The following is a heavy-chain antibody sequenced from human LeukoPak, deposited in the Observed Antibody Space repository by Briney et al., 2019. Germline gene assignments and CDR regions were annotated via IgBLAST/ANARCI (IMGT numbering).Heavy chain of an antibody. J-gene: IGHJ4*02. Sequence: SETLSLTCTVSGYSISSDYYWGWIRQPPGKGLEWIGSFYHSGSTYFNPSLKSRVTISVDTSKNQFSLKVRSVTAADTAVYYCARLGPDILTGNYHFDYWGQGTLVTVSS. CDR2: FYHSGST. CDR1: GYSISSDYY. D-gene: IGHD3-9*01. CDR3: ARLGPDILTGNYHFDY. V-gene: IGHV4-38-2*02.